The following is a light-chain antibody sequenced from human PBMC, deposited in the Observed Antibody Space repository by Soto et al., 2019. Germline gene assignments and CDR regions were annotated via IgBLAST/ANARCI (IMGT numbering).Light chain of an antibody. CDR1: NNDVGAYNY. CDR3: SSYTRSSTVV. J-gene: IGLJ3*02. V-gene: IGLV2-14*03. CDR2: DVS. Sequence: QSVLTQPASVSGSPGQSITISCTGSNNDVGAYNYVSWYQQHPGKAPKTMIYDVSNRPSGVSNRFSGSKSGNTASLTISGRQAEDEAEYYCSSYTRSSTVVFGGGTKLTVL.